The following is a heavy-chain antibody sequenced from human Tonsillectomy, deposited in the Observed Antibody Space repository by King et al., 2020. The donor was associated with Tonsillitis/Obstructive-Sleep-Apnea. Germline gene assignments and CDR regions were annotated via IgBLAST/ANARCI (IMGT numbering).Heavy chain of an antibody. D-gene: IGHD2-2*02. Sequence: QLVQSGAEVKKPGASGKVSCKASGYTFTNYCNSWVRQAPGQGLEWIGWDSGYNGNTNYAQKLQGRGTMTTDTSTNTAYMELRSLRSDDTAVYYCAKDCSTTSCYTHWGQGTLVTVSS. CDR2: DSGYNGNT. CDR1: GYTFTNYC. J-gene: IGHJ4*02. CDR3: AKDCSTTSCYTH. V-gene: IGHV1-18*01.